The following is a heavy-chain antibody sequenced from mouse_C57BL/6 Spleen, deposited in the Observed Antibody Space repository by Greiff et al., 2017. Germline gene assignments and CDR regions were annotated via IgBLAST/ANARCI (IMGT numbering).Heavy chain of an antibody. Sequence: QVQLQQPGAELVMPGASVKLSCKASGYTFTSYWMHWVKQRPGQGLEWIGEIDPSDSYTNYNQKFKGKSTLTVDKSSSPAYLQLSSLTSEDSSVYYCARLLTGTPYYAMDYWGQGTSVTVSS. CDR1: GYTFTSYW. D-gene: IGHD4-1*01. CDR3: ARLLTGTPYYAMDY. J-gene: IGHJ4*01. V-gene: IGHV1-69*01. CDR2: IDPSDSYT.